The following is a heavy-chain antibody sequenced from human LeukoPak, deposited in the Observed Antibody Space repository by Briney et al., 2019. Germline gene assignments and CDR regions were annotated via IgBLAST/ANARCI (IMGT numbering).Heavy chain of an antibody. Sequence: PSETLSLTCTVSGGSISSYYWSWIRQPPGKGLEWIGYIYYSGSTNYNPSLKSRVTISVDTSKNQFSLKLSSVTAADTAVYYCAAWDRRGGTENDYWGQGTLVTVSS. CDR2: IYYSGST. D-gene: IGHD1-26*01. V-gene: IGHV4-59*01. CDR1: GGSISSYY. J-gene: IGHJ4*02. CDR3: AAWDRRGGTENDY.